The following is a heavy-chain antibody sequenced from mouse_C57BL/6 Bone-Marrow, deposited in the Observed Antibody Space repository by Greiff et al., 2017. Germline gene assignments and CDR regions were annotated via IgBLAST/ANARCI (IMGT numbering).Heavy chain of an antibody. Sequence: QVQLQQSGPELVKPGASVKLSCKASGYTFTSYDINWVKQRPGQGLEWIGWIYPIDGSTKYNEKFTGKATLTVDTSSSTAYMELHSLTAEDSAVYCCARLEVDGSSGNWYLDVWGTGTTVTVSS. CDR1: GYTFTSYD. D-gene: IGHD1-1*01. CDR3: ARLEVDGSSGNWYLDV. V-gene: IGHV1-85*01. J-gene: IGHJ1*03. CDR2: IYPIDGST.